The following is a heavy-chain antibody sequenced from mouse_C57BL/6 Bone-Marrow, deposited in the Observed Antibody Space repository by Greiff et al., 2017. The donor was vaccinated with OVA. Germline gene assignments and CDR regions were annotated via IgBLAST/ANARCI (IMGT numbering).Heavy chain of an antibody. CDR3: ASRGDY. CDR2: INPGSGGT. CDR1: GYAFTNYL. Sequence: QVQLKESGAELVRPGTSVKVSCKASGYAFTNYLIEWVKQRPGQGLEWIGVINPGSGGTNYNEKFKGKATLTADKSSSTAYMQLSSLTSEDSAVYFCASRGDYWGQGTSVTVSS. V-gene: IGHV1-54*01. J-gene: IGHJ4*01.